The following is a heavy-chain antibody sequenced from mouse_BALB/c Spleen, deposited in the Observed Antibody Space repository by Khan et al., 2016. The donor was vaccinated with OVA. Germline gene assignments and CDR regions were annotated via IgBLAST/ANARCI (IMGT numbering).Heavy chain of an antibody. CDR3: ARRGLRWDLDY. Sequence: QVQLQQSGAELVKPGASVKMSCKASGYTFINYWILWVKQRPGQGLEWIGYINPSTGYTEYNQNFKDQVTLTADKSSSTAYMQLSSLTSEDSAVYYCARRGLRWDLDYWGQGTTLTVSS. D-gene: IGHD1-1*01. J-gene: IGHJ2*01. CDR1: GYTFINYW. CDR2: INPSTGYT. V-gene: IGHV1-7*01.